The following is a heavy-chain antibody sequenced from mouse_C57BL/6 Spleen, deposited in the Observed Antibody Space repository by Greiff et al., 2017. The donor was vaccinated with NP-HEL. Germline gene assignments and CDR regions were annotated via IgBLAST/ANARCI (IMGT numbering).Heavy chain of an antibody. V-gene: IGHV5-16*01. CDR2: INYDGSST. CDR3: ARERDGGYFDV. J-gene: IGHJ1*03. D-gene: IGHD3-3*01. CDR1: GFTFSDYY. Sequence: EVQLVESEGGLVQPGSSMKLSCTASGFTFSDYYMAWVRQVPEKGLEWVANINYDGSSTYYLDSLKSRFIISRDNAKNILYLQMSSLKSEDTATYYCARERDGGYFDVWGTGTTVTVSS.